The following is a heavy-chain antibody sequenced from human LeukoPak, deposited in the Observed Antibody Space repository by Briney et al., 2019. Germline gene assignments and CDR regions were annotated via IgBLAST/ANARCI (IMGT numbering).Heavy chain of an antibody. V-gene: IGHV1-8*03. J-gene: IGHJ4*02. D-gene: IGHD3-3*01. Sequence: ASVKVSCKASGYTFTSYDINWVRQATGQGLEWMGWMNPNSGNTGYAQKFQGRVTITRNTSISTAYMELSSLRSEDTAVYYCARNDFWSGYYPLDYWGQGTLVTVSS. CDR1: GYTFTSYD. CDR2: MNPNSGNT. CDR3: ARNDFWSGYYPLDY.